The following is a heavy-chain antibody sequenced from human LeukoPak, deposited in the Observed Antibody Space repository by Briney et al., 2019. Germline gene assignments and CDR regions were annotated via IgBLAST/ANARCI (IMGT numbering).Heavy chain of an antibody. Sequence: WASVKVSCKASGYTFTGYYMHWVRQAPGQGLEWMGWINPNSGGTSYAQKFQGRVTMTRDTSTSTVYMELSSLRSEDTAVYYCTRGGIAAAGLFDYWGQGTLVTVSS. CDR3: TRGGIAAAGLFDY. CDR2: INPNSGGT. D-gene: IGHD6-13*01. V-gene: IGHV1-2*02. J-gene: IGHJ4*02. CDR1: GYTFTGYY.